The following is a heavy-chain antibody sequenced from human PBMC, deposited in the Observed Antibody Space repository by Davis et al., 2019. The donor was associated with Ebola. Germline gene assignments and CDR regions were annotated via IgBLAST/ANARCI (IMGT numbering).Heavy chain of an antibody. CDR2: INPNSGGT. D-gene: IGHD6-19*01. CDR1: GYTFTGYY. V-gene: IGHV1-2*04. Sequence: AASVKVSCKASGYTFTGYYMHWVRQAPGQGLEWMGWINPNSGGTNYAQKFQGWVTMTRDTSISTAYMELSRLRSDDTAVYYCARPTAHHSSGWYYFDYWGQGTLVTVSS. J-gene: IGHJ4*02. CDR3: ARPTAHHSSGWYYFDY.